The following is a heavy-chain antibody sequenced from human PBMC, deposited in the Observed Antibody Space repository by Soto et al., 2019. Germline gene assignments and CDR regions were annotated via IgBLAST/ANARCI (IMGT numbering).Heavy chain of an antibody. CDR1: GGTFSSYA. V-gene: IGHV1-69*13. CDR3: ASSERRLLTVTTLDY. D-gene: IGHD4-17*01. J-gene: IGHJ4*02. Sequence: ASVKVSCKASGGTFSSYAISWVRQAPGQGLEWMGGIIPIFGTANYAQKFQGGVTITADESTSTAYMELSSLRSEDTAVYYCASSERRLLTVTTLDYWGQGTLVTVSS. CDR2: IIPIFGTA.